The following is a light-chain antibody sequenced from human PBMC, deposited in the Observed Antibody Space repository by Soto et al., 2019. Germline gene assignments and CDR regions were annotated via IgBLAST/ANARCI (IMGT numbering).Light chain of an antibody. CDR2: GAS. J-gene: IGKJ1*01. Sequence: EIVLTQSPGTLSLSPGERATLSCRASQSVSSSYLAWYQQKPGQAPRLLIYGASSRATGIPDRFSGSGSGTDFTLTISTPEPEDFAVYYCQQYGSSPPSTFGQGTKVEIK. CDR1: QSVSSSY. V-gene: IGKV3-20*01. CDR3: QQYGSSPPST.